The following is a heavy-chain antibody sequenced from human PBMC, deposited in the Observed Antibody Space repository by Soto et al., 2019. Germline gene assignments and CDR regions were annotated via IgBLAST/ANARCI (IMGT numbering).Heavy chain of an antibody. V-gene: IGHV6-1*01. CDR1: RGSASSNMAA. CDR3: ERDPRGIADPRENDAFDI. Sequence: SQTLSLTFAISRGSASSNMAARNGIRQCPSRGLEWLGGTSYMSKSYTAYAASVKSRITIDPDTSKSQFSLQLNSVTPEDTAVYDCERDPRGIADPRENDAFDIWGQGTMVTVSS. CDR2: TSYMSKSYT. D-gene: IGHD6-13*01. J-gene: IGHJ3*02.